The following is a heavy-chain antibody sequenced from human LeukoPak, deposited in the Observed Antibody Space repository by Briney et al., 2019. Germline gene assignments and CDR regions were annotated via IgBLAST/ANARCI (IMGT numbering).Heavy chain of an antibody. Sequence: GGSLRLSCAASGFTFSDYWMSWVRQAPGKGLEWVANIQQDGSEKYYVDSVKGRFTISRDNAKKSLFLQVSSLRGEDTAEYYCARDRGFSYGIDFWGQGTLVTVSS. J-gene: IGHJ4*02. CDR2: IQQDGSEK. CDR1: GFTFSDYW. CDR3: ARDRGFSYGIDF. V-gene: IGHV3-7*04. D-gene: IGHD5-18*01.